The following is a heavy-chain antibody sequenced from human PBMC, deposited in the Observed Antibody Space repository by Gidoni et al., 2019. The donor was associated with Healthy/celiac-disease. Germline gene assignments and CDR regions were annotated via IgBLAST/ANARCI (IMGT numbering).Heavy chain of an antibody. CDR1: GFTFSSYW. CDR2: INSDGSST. CDR3: ARDPTTVTVRGYYYGMDV. D-gene: IGHD4-4*01. Sequence: EVQLVESGGGLVQPGGSLRLSCAASGFTFSSYWMHWVRQAPGKGLVWVSRINSDGSSTSYADSVKGRFTISRDNAKNTLYLQMNSLRAEDTAVYYCARDPTTVTVRGYYYGMDVWGQGTTVTVSS. J-gene: IGHJ6*02. V-gene: IGHV3-74*01.